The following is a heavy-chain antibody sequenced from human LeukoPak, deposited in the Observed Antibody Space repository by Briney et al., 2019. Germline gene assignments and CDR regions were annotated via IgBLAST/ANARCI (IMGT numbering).Heavy chain of an antibody. Sequence: ASVKVSCKASGYTFTGYYMHWVRQAPGQGLEWMGRINPNSGGTNYAQKFQGRVTMTRDTSISTAYMELSRVRSDDTAVYYCARDETTVIYYYYYGMDVWGQGTTVTVSS. D-gene: IGHD4-17*01. CDR2: INPNSGGT. V-gene: IGHV1-2*06. CDR3: ARDETTVIYYYYYGMDV. J-gene: IGHJ6*02. CDR1: GYTFTGYY.